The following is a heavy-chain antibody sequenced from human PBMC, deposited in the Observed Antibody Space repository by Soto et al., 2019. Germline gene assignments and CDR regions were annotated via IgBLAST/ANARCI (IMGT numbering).Heavy chain of an antibody. V-gene: IGHV1-2*02. D-gene: IGHD2-15*01. J-gene: IGHJ4*02. CDR3: ARDPRYSSGGSSRYFDY. CDR2: INPNSGGA. Sequence: ASVKVSCKASGFTFSNYGLNWVRQAPGQGLEWMGWINPNSGGANYAQKFQGRVTMTRDTSISTAYMELSRLRSDDTAVYYCARDPRYSSGGSSRYFDYWGQGTLVTVSS. CDR1: GFTFSNYG.